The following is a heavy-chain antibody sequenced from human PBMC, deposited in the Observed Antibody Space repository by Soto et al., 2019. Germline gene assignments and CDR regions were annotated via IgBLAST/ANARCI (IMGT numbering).Heavy chain of an antibody. J-gene: IGHJ5*02. D-gene: IGHD5-12*01. CDR3: ARDIGYSGFNGFDP. CDR2: ISWNSDKI. V-gene: IGHV3-9*01. Sequence: GGSLRLSCAASGFTFDDYAMHWVRRAPGKGLEWVSGISWNSDKIAYADSVRGRFTISRDNAKNSLYLQMNSLRNEDTALYYCARDIGYSGFNGFDPWGQGTLVTVSS. CDR1: GFTFDDYA.